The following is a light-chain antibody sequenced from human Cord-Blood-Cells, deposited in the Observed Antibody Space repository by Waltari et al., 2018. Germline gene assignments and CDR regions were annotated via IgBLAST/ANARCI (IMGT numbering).Light chain of an antibody. V-gene: IGLV2-23*01. Sequence: QAALTPPASVSGSPGQSITISCTGTRSDVGSYNLASWYQQHPGKAPKPMIYEGSKRPSGVSNRFSGSKSGNTASLTISGLQAEDEADYYCCSYAGSGVVFGGGTKLTVL. CDR2: EGS. J-gene: IGLJ2*01. CDR1: RSDVGSYNL. CDR3: CSYAGSGVV.